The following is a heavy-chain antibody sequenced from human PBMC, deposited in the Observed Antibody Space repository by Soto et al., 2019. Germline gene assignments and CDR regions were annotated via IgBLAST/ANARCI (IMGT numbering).Heavy chain of an antibody. CDR3: TTDLPGFWSGYGAFDI. J-gene: IGHJ3*02. CDR2: ISGSGGST. V-gene: IGHV3-23*01. CDR1: GFTFSSYA. D-gene: IGHD3-3*01. Sequence: GGSLRLSCAASGFTFSSYAMSWVRQAPGKGLEWVSAISGSGGSTYYADSVKGRFTISRDDSKNTLYLQMNSLKTEDTAVYYCTTDLPGFWSGYGAFDIWGQGTMVTVSS.